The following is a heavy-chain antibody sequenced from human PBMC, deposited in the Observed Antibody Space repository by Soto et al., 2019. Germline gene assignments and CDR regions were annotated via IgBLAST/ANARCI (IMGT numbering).Heavy chain of an antibody. Sequence: QTLSLTCVISGDSVSSDTSAWNWIRQSPSRGLEWLGRAYYRSQWYIVFAGSVKSRLTINPDTSKNGVSLHLKSVTPEDTAIYYCGREFEATSLDVWGPGATVTVSS. CDR3: GREFEATSLDV. D-gene: IGHD1-1*01. CDR2: AYYRSQWYI. J-gene: IGHJ6*02. V-gene: IGHV6-1*01. CDR1: GDSVSSDTSA.